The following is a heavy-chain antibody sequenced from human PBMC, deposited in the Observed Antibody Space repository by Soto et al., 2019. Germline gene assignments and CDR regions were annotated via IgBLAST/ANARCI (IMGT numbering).Heavy chain of an antibody. J-gene: IGHJ4*02. CDR1: GASFTSHNW. Sequence: ETLALACSVSGASFTSHNWWTWVRQPPGQGLEWIVEIYRTGSTNYNPSLKSRVTISLDKSENQFSLKVTSLTAADTAVYYCASRDPGTSVDYWGQGTLVTVYS. V-gene: IGHV4-4*02. CDR2: IYRTGST. CDR3: ASRDPGTSVDY. D-gene: IGHD1-7*01.